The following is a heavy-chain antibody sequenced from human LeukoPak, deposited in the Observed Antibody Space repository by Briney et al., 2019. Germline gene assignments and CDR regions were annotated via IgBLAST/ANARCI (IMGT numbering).Heavy chain of an antibody. CDR1: GFTFSDYY. CDR2: ISSSGSTI. J-gene: IGHJ4*02. D-gene: IGHD5-24*01. CDR3: ARDREMATHYFDY. Sequence: GGSLRLSCAASGFTFSDYYMSWIRQAPGKGLEWVSYISSSGSTIYYADSVKGRFTISRDNAENSLYLQMNSLRAEDTAVYYCARDREMATHYFDYWGQGTLVTVSS. V-gene: IGHV3-11*01.